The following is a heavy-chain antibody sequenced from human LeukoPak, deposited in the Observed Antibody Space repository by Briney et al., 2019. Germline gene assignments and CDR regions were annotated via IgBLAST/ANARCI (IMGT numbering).Heavy chain of an antibody. V-gene: IGHV4-59*01. J-gene: IGHJ5*02. Sequence: PSETLSLTCSASGGSISSYYWSWIRQSAEKGLEWIGYIYNSGSTNYNPSLKSRVTISIDMSKHQLSLKVNSVTAADTAVYYCASSPHSSCTTSYCSNYPIWFDPWGQGTLVTVSS. CDR1: GGSISSYY. D-gene: IGHD2/OR15-2a*01. CDR3: ASSPHSSCTTSYCSNYPIWFDP. CDR2: IYNSGST.